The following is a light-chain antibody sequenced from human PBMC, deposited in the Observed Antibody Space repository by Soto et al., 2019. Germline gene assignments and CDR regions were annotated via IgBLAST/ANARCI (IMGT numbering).Light chain of an antibody. CDR3: QQSYSTPIT. V-gene: IGKV1-39*01. J-gene: IGKJ5*01. CDR1: QSISSY. CDR2: AAS. Sequence: DIQMTQSPSSLSASVGDRVTITCRASQSISSYLNWYQQKPGKAPKLLIYAASSLQSGVSSRFSGSGSGTEFTLTISSLQPEDFATYYCQQSYSTPITFGQGTRLEIK.